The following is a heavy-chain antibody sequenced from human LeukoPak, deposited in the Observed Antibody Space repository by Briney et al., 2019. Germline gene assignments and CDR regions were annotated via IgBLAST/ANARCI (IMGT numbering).Heavy chain of an antibody. V-gene: IGHV3-74*01. Sequence: GGSLRLSCAGSGFTFISYGMHWVRQAPGKGLEWVARINSDGSTTTYADSVKGRFTFSRDNTMHALYLQMNSLRAEDTAVYYCARDRVRLDYWGRGTLVTVSS. CDR3: ARDRVRLDY. CDR1: GFTFISYG. J-gene: IGHJ4*02. D-gene: IGHD3-10*01. CDR2: INSDGSTT.